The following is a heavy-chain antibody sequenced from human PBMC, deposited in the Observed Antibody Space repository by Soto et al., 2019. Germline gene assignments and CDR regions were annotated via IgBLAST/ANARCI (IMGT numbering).Heavy chain of an antibody. Sequence: QVQLQESGPGLVKPSETLSLTCTVSGGSISSYYWSWIRQPPGKGLEWIGYIYYSGSTNYNPSLKRRVTTSVDTSKNQFTLKLSAVTAADTAVYYCARESGLYCSGGSCYSGDYFGYWGQGTLVTVSS. V-gene: IGHV4-59*01. CDR3: ARESGLYCSGGSCYSGDYFGY. CDR2: IYYSGST. J-gene: IGHJ4*02. CDR1: GGSISSYY. D-gene: IGHD2-15*01.